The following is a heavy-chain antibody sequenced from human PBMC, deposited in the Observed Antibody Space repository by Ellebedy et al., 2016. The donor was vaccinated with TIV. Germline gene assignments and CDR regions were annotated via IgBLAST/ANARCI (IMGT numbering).Heavy chain of an antibody. CDR2: ISYDGSNK. CDR1: GFTFRSYG. D-gene: IGHD3-3*01. J-gene: IGHJ4*02. Sequence: GGSLRLSCAASGFTFRSYGMHWVRQAPGKGLEWVALISYDGSNKYYADSVKGRFTISRDNSKNTLYLQMNSLRTEDTAVYSCAKVDINDFWSGYPDYWGQGTLVTVSS. CDR3: AKVDINDFWSGYPDY. V-gene: IGHV3-30*18.